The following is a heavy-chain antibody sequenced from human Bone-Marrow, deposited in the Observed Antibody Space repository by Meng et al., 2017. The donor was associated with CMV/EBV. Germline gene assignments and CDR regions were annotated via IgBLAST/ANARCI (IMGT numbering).Heavy chain of an antibody. J-gene: IGHJ6*02. CDR2: IYPGGGT. V-gene: IGHV3-66*02. Sequence: GESLKISSAVSGFTVSSNYMSWVRQAPGKGLEWVSCIYPGGGTYYADSVKGRFTISRDNSRNTLYLQMNSLRSEDTAVYYCPRIGVGYTYGAGMDVWGQGTTVTVSS. CDR3: PRIGVGYTYGAGMDV. CDR1: GFTVSSNY. D-gene: IGHD5-18*01.